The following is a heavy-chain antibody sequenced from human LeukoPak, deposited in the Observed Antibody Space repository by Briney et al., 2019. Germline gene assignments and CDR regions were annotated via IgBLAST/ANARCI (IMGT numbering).Heavy chain of an antibody. V-gene: IGHV5-51*01. CDR2: IYPGDSDT. J-gene: IGHJ3*02. D-gene: IGHD5-24*01. CDR3: ARPYRRDGYNRNAFDI. CDR1: GYSFTSYW. Sequence: GESLKISCKGSGYSFTSYWIGWARQMPGKGLEWMGIIYPGDSDTRYSPSFQGQVTISADKSISTAYLQWSSLKASDTAMYYCARPYRRDGYNRNAFDIWGQGTMVTVSS.